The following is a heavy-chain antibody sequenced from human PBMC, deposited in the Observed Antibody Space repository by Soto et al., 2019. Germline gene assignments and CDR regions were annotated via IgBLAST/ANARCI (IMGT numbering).Heavy chain of an antibody. D-gene: IGHD6-19*01. V-gene: IGHV3-33*01. CDR1: GFTFSSYG. CDR3: ARLKLVAGRNRFDP. J-gene: IGHJ5*02. Sequence: QVQLVESGGGVVQPGRSLRLSCAASGFTFSSYGMHWVRQAPGKGLEWVSVILYDGSAKYYADSVKGRFSISRDNARNTLYLQMNRLREEDTAVYYCARLKLVAGRNRFDPWGQGTLVTVSS. CDR2: ILYDGSAK.